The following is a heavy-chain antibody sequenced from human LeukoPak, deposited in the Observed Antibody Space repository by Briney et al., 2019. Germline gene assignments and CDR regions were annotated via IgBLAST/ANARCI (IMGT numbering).Heavy chain of an antibody. V-gene: IGHV3-23*01. CDR3: AKEGGTGTRFDY. D-gene: IGHD1-7*01. CDR1: GFTFSSSA. CDR2: ISGSGTGT. J-gene: IGHJ4*02. Sequence: SGGSLRLSCAASGFTFSSSAMSWVRQAPGKGLYWVSAISGSGTGTYYADSVKGRFTISRDNSENTLYLQMNSLRAEDTAVYYCAKEGGTGTRFDYWGQGTLVTVSS.